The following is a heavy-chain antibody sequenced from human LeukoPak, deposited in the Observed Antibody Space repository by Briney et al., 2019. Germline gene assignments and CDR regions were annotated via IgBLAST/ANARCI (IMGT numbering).Heavy chain of an antibody. CDR2: IYPNSGGT. V-gene: IGHV1-2*02. D-gene: IGHD4-17*01. CDR3: ARGASGVYTVTTSWFDP. CDR1: VYTFTGYY. Sequence: ASVKVSCKASVYTFTGYYMHWVRQAPGQGLEWMGWIYPNSGGTKYAQKFQGRVTMTRDTCSTTAYMELSRLRSDDTAVYYCARGASGVYTVTTSWFDPWGQGTLVTVSS. J-gene: IGHJ5*02.